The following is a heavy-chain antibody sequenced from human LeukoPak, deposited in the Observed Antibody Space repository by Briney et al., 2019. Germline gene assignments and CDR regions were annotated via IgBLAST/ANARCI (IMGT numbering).Heavy chain of an antibody. J-gene: IGHJ4*02. CDR3: AKKAGSYDHFDY. CDR2: IRYDESNK. Sequence: GGSLRLSCAASGFTFRTYGMHWVRQAPGKGLEWVAYIRYDESNKYYADSVKGRLTISRDNSKNTLYLQMNNVRAEDTAVYYCAKKAGSYDHFDYWGQGTLVTVSS. CDR1: GFTFRTYG. V-gene: IGHV3-30*02. D-gene: IGHD1-26*01.